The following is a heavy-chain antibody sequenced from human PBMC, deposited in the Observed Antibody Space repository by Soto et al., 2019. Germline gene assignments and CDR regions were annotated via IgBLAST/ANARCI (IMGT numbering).Heavy chain of an antibody. CDR2: VHISGHS. CDR1: GGTVRAPDW. CDR3: ARVRQGCSANRCYSYP. Sequence: SETLSHTCTLSGGTVRAPDWWNWVRQSPDKGLEWIAEVHISGHSNYNPSLRSGVSVSIDSSKNQFYLNLNSVTAADTAIYYCARVRQGCSANRCYSYPWSQGTQVLVSA. J-gene: IGHJ5*02. D-gene: IGHD2-15*01. V-gene: IGHV4-4*02.